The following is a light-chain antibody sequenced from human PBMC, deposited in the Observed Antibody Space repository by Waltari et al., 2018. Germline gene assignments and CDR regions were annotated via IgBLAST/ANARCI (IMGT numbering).Light chain of an antibody. CDR2: KAS. CDR3: QEYDSLPVT. CDR1: QSVKNN. V-gene: IGKV1-5*03. J-gene: IGKJ4*01. Sequence: DIQMTQSPSSPSASVGDRFTITCRASQSVKNNLAWYQQAPWKTPKVLIHKASRLESGAPSRFSGSGYGTEFTLTISSLQPDDFATYYCQEYDSLPVTFGGGTKVEI.